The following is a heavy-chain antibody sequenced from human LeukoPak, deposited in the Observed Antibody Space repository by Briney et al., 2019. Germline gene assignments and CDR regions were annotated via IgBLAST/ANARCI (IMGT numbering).Heavy chain of an antibody. CDR1: GFTFSSYA. CDR3: ARASSSWLYYFDY. V-gene: IGHV3-21*04. J-gene: IGHJ4*02. CDR2: ISSSSRYI. Sequence: PGGSLRLSCAASGFTFSSYAMNWVRQAPGKGLEWVSSISSSSRYIYYADSVKGRFTISRDNAKNSLYLQMNSLRAEDTAVYYCARASSSWLYYFDYWGQGTLVTVSS. D-gene: IGHD6-13*01.